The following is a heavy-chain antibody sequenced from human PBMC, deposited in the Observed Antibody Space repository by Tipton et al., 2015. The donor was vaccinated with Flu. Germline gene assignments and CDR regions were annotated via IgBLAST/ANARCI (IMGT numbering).Heavy chain of an antibody. CDR1: GFTFSDHY. V-gene: IGHV3-72*01. CDR2: SRDKANSYTT. J-gene: IGHJ5*02. D-gene: IGHD1-26*01. Sequence: SLRLSCAASGFTFSDHYMDWVRQAPGKGLEWVGRSRDKANSYTTEYAASVKGRFTISRDVSKNSLYLQINSLKTDDTAVYYCARSGSYRRLHPWGQGTLVTVSS. CDR3: ARSGSYRRLHP.